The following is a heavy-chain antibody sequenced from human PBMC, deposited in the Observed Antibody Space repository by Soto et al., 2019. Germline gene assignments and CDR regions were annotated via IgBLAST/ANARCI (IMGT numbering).Heavy chain of an antibody. J-gene: IGHJ4*02. CDR1: GYGFAGYW. D-gene: IGHD3-22*01. Sequence: GESLKISCKGSGYGFAGYWITWVRQMPGKGLEWMGRIDPSDSQTYYSPSFRGHVTISAAKSITTVFLQWSSLRASDTAMYYCARQIYDSDSGPNFRYYFDSWGQGTLVTVSS. CDR2: IDPSDSQT. V-gene: IGHV5-10-1*01. CDR3: ARQIYDSDSGPNFRYYFDS.